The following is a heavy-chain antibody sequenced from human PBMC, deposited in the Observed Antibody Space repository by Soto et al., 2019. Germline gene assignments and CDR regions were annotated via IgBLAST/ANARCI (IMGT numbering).Heavy chain of an antibody. CDR2: ISGSGGNT. CDR3: TKEWGRPLDF. V-gene: IGHV3-23*01. Sequence: PGGSLRLSCAASGFTFSSFAMSWVRQAPGKGLEWVSAISGSGGNTYYADSVTGRFTISRDNSKNTLYLQMNSLRAEDTAVYYCTKEWGRPLDFWGQGTLVTVSS. CDR1: GFTFSSFA. J-gene: IGHJ4*02. D-gene: IGHD7-27*01.